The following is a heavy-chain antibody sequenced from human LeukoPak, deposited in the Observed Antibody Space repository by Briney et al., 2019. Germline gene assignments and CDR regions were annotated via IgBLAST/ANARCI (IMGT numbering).Heavy chain of an antibody. CDR1: GGSISSYY. D-gene: IGHD6-13*01. CDR3: ARLTPAAGTGWFDP. CDR2: INHSGST. Sequence: SETLSLTCTVSGGSISSYYWSWIRQPPGKGLERIGEINHSGSTNYNPSLKSRVTISVDTSKNQFSLKLSSVTAADTAVYYCARLTPAAGTGWFDPWGQGTLVTVSS. V-gene: IGHV4-34*01. J-gene: IGHJ5*02.